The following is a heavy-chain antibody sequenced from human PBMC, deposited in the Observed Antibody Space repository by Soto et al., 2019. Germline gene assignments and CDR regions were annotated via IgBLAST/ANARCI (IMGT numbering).Heavy chain of an antibody. CDR3: ARDRHLRLYYYYGMDV. V-gene: IGHV4-34*01. Sequence: SETLSLTCAVYGGSFSGYYWSWIRQPPGKGLEWIGEINHSGSTNYNPSLKSRVTISVDTSKNQFSLKLSSVTAADTAVYYCARDRHLRLYYYYGMDVWGQGTTVTVSS. CDR1: GGSFSGYY. CDR2: INHSGST. J-gene: IGHJ6*02. D-gene: IGHD4-17*01.